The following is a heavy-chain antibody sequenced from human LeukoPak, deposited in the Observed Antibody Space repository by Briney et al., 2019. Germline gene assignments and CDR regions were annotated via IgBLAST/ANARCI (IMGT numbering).Heavy chain of an antibody. CDR1: GGTFSSYA. Sequence: ASVKVSCKASGGTFSSYAISWVRQAPGQGLEWMGGIIPIFGTANYAQKFQGRVTITADESTSTAYMELRSLRSDDTAVYYCARDHPYSSGWYGYDYWGQGTLVTVSS. CDR3: ARDHPYSSGWYGYDY. J-gene: IGHJ4*02. CDR2: IIPIFGTA. V-gene: IGHV1-69*13. D-gene: IGHD6-19*01.